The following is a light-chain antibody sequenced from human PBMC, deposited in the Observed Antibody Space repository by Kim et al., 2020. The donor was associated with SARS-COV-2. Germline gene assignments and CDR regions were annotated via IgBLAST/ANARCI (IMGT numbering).Light chain of an antibody. J-gene: IGLJ1*01. CDR3: QVWDSSSDHHV. CDR2: YDS. V-gene: IGLV3-21*04. Sequence: APGKTARITCGGNNIGSKSVHWYQQKPGQAPVLVIYYDSDRPSGLPERFSGSNSGNTATLTISRVEAGDEADYYCQVWDSSSDHHVFGTGTKVTVL. CDR1: NIGSKS.